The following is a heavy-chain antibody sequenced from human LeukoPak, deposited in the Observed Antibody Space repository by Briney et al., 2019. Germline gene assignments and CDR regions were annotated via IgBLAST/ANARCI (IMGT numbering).Heavy chain of an antibody. V-gene: IGHV3-23*01. Sequence: PGGSLRLSCAASGFTFSSYAMSWVRQAPGKGLEWVSAISGSGGSTYYADSVKGRFTISRDNSKNTLYLQMNSLRAEDTAVYYCAKDRVVTAIEPTMGAFDIWDQGTMVTVSS. D-gene: IGHD2-21*02. CDR3: AKDRVVTAIEPTMGAFDI. CDR2: ISGSGGST. CDR1: GFTFSSYA. J-gene: IGHJ3*02.